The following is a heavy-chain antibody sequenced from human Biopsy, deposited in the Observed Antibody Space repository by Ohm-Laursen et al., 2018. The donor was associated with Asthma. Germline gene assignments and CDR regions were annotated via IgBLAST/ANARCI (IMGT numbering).Heavy chain of an antibody. CDR1: GGSISSGAYY. D-gene: IGHD3-16*01. CDR3: ARRGGVRRYFAY. V-gene: IGHV4-30-4*01. CDR2: IYYIGST. J-gene: IGHJ4*02. Sequence: SETLSLTCTVSGGSISSGAYYWSWVRQPPGKGLEWIGYIYYIGSTYYNPSLKSRVATSLDTFKNQFSLKLTSVTAADTAVYFCARRGGVRRYFAYWGQGALVTVSS.